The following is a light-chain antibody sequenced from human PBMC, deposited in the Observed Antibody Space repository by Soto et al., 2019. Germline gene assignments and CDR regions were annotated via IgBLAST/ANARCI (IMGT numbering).Light chain of an antibody. CDR3: KYYNDSMWT. Sequence: DIQMTQSPSTLSASVGDRVTITCRASQSISAWLAWYQQRPGKAPKLLMYKTSTLESGVPSRFGGSGSGTELTLTISGLQPDDFATHYCKYYNDSMWTFGQGTKVEIK. V-gene: IGKV1-5*03. J-gene: IGKJ1*01. CDR1: QSISAW. CDR2: KTS.